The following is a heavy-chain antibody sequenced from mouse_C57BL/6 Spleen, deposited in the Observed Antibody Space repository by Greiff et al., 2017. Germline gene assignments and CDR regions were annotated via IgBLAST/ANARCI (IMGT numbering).Heavy chain of an antibody. J-gene: IGHJ3*01. CDR2: IHTSDSDT. Sequence: QVQLQQSGAELVKPGASVKVSCTASGFTFTSYWMHWVQQRPGQGLEWIGRIHTSDSDTNYNQKFKGKATLTVDKSSSTAYMQLSSLTSEDSAVYYGAMGDYDEEFAYWGQGTLVTVSA. D-gene: IGHD2-4*01. CDR3: AMGDYDEEFAY. V-gene: IGHV1-74*01. CDR1: GFTFTSYW.